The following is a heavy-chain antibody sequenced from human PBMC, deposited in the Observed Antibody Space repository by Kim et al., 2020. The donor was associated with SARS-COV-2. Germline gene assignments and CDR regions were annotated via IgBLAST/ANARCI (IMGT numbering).Heavy chain of an antibody. CDR3: ARHGHSSGWYPKPYYYYGMDV. CDR1: GGSISSSSYY. J-gene: IGHJ6*02. Sequence: SETLSLTCTVSGGSISSSSYYWGWIRQPPGKGLEWIGSIYYSGSTYYNPSLKSRVTISVDTSKNQFSLKLSSVTAADTAVYYCARHGHSSGWYPKPYYYYGMDVWGQGTTVTVSS. D-gene: IGHD6-19*01. CDR2: IYYSGST. V-gene: IGHV4-39*01.